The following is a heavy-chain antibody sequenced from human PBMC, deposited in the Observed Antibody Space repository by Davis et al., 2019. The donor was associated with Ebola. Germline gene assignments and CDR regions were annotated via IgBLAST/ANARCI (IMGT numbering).Heavy chain of an antibody. V-gene: IGHV4-59*11. D-gene: IGHD4-17*01. J-gene: IGHJ4*02. CDR3: ARVLGNGDLLLDY. CDR2: VYYSGYT. CDR1: GGSISNHY. Sequence: SETLSLTCTVSGGSISNHYWSWIRQPPGKAPEWIGYVYYSGYTDYNPSLRGRVTISVDTSKNQFSLKLSSVTAADTALYYCARVLGNGDLLLDYWGQGTLVTVSS.